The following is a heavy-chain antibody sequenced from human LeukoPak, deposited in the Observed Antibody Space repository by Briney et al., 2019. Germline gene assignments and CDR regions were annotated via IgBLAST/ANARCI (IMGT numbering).Heavy chain of an antibody. J-gene: IGHJ4*02. V-gene: IGHV3-20*04. CDR2: INWNGGST. D-gene: IGHD2-21*02. Sequence: PGGSLRLSCSASGFSFDDYGMTWVRQAPGKGLEWVSGINWNGGSTGYADSVRGRCTISRDNAKNSLYLQMNTLRAEDTALYYCARFQHCGGDCYYFDYWGQGTLVTVSS. CDR3: ARFQHCGGDCYYFDY. CDR1: GFSFDDYG.